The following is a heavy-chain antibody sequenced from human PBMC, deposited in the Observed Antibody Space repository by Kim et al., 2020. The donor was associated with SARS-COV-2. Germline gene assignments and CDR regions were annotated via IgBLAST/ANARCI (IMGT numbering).Heavy chain of an antibody. CDR1: GGSFSGYY. V-gene: IGHV4-34*01. J-gene: IGHJ4*02. CDR3: ARGGWEPLSFFDY. Sequence: SETLSLTCAVYGGSFSGYYWSWIRQPPGKGLEWIGEINHSGSTNYNPSLKSRVTISVDTSKNQFSLKLSSVTAADTAVYYCARGGWEPLSFFDYWGQGTLVTVSS. CDR2: INHSGST. D-gene: IGHD1-26*01.